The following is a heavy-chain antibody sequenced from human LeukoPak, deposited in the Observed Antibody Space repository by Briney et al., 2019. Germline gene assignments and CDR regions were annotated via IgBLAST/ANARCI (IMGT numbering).Heavy chain of an antibody. Sequence: GGSLRLSCAASGFTFSGYSMNWVCHAPGKGLEWVSFISTVSSYMYYADPVKGRFTISRDNAKNSLYLQMNSLGAEDTALYYCARASYDSSGYYPAAFDIWGQGTMVAVSS. CDR1: GFTFSGYS. J-gene: IGHJ3*02. CDR3: ARASYDSSGYYPAAFDI. D-gene: IGHD3-22*01. V-gene: IGHV3-21*01. CDR2: ISTVSSYM.